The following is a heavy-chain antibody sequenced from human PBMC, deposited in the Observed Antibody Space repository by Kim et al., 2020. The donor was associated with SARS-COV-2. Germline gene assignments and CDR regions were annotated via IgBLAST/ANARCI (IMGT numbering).Heavy chain of an antibody. J-gene: IGHJ3*02. Sequence: KFQGRVTMTRDTSISTAYMELSRLRSYDTAVYYCARGGGDDYGDYIAFDIWGQGTMVTVSS. CDR3: ARGGGDDYGDYIAFDI. V-gene: IGHV1-2*02. D-gene: IGHD4-17*01.